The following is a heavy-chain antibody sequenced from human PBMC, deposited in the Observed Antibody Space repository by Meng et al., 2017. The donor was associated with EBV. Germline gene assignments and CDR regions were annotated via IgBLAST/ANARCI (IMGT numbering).Heavy chain of an antibody. Sequence: QVQLVQSEASVKKPGASVKASCKASGDTFASNGSGGVRQAPGQGLEWMGWISAYNGNTNYAQKLQGRVTMTTDTSTSTAYMELRSLRSDDTAVYYCARVRTFGGAIPPDYWGQGTLVTVSS. J-gene: IGHJ4*02. D-gene: IGHD3-16*02. V-gene: IGHV1-18*01. CDR3: ARVRTFGGAIPPDY. CDR2: ISAYNGNT. CDR1: GDTFASNG.